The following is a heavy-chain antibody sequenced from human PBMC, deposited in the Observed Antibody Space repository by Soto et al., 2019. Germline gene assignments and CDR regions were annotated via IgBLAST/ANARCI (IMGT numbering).Heavy chain of an antibody. CDR1: GFTFSSYA. D-gene: IGHD5-12*01. V-gene: IGHV3-23*01. J-gene: IGHJ4*02. CDR3: AKGRDGYNVVFDY. Sequence: GSLRLSCAASGFTFSSYAMSWVRQAPGKGLEWVSAISGSRGTTYYADSVKGRFTISRDNSKNTLYLQMDSLRAEDTAVYYCAKGRDGYNVVFDYWGQGTLVTVSS. CDR2: ISGSRGTT.